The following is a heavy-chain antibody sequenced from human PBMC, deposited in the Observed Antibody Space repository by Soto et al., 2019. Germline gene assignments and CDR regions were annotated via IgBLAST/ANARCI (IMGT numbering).Heavy chain of an antibody. CDR2: ISANNGNT. Sequence: QVQLVQSGAEVKKPGASVKVSCKTSGYTFTTYGISWVRQAPGQGFEWMGWISANNGNTNHAQKSRGRISMTTDTSTSTAYMEVRSLRSDDPAVYYCAREGRGYEDYWGQGTLVIVSS. D-gene: IGHD5-12*01. V-gene: IGHV1-18*01. CDR1: GYTFTTYG. J-gene: IGHJ4*02. CDR3: AREGRGYEDY.